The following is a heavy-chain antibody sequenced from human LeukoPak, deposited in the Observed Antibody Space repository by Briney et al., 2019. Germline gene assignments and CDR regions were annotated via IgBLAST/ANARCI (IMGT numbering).Heavy chain of an antibody. Sequence: GGSLRLSCAASGFTFSSYSMNWVRQAPGKGLEWVSSISSSSSYIYYADSVKGRFTISRDNAKNSLYLQMNSLRAEDTAVYYCARPPRAVTTPLSWGQGTLVTVSS. CDR2: ISSSSSYI. V-gene: IGHV3-21*01. D-gene: IGHD4-17*01. J-gene: IGHJ4*02. CDR1: GFTFSSYS. CDR3: ARPPRAVTTPLS.